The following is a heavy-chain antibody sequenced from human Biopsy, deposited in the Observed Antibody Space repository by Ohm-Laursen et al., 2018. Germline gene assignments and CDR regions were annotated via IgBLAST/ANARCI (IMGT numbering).Heavy chain of an antibody. D-gene: IGHD3-9*01. CDR1: GGTFINYG. V-gene: IGHV1-69*06. Sequence: SSVKVSCKAPGGTFINYGVNWVRQAPGQGLEWLGGDIPILGTGNYAQKFQDRVTVAADTSTSTATMELRSLRSDDTAVYYCATKLTGYFHHWGQGTLVIVSS. CDR3: ATKLTGYFHH. CDR2: DIPILGTG. J-gene: IGHJ1*01.